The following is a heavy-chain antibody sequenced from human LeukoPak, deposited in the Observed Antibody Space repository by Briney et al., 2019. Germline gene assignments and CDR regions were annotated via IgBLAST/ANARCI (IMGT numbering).Heavy chain of an antibody. CDR3: AKALSYSITAATDY. Sequence: GRPLRLSCAASGFTFDDYAMHWVRQAPGKGLEWVSGISWNSGSIGYADSVKGRFTISRDNAKNSLYLQMNSLRAEDTALYYCAKALSYSITAATDYWGQGTLVTVSS. J-gene: IGHJ4*02. D-gene: IGHD6-25*01. V-gene: IGHV3-9*01. CDR1: GFTFDDYA. CDR2: ISWNSGSI.